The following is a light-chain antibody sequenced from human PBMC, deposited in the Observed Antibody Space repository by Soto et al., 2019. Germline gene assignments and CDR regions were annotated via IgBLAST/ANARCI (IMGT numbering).Light chain of an antibody. CDR3: QQYGRSPWT. CDR2: GAS. CDR1: QSVSSSY. V-gene: IGKV3-20*01. Sequence: EIVLTQSPGTLSLSPGERATLSCRASQSVSSSYLAWYQQTTGQAPRLLIYGASSRATGIPDRFSGSGSGTDFTLTISRLEPEDFAVYYCQQYGRSPWTFGQGTKVEIK. J-gene: IGKJ1*01.